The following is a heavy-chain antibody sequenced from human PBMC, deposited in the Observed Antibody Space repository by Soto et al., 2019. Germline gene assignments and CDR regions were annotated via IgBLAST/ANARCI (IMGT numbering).Heavy chain of an antibody. CDR2: ISANNGNT. Sequence: QAQLVQSGTEVEKPGASVKVSCKASGYTLTSYAISWVRQAPGQGLEWMGWISANNGNTNYAQKLQGRVTMTADTSTSTAYMELRSLRSDDTAVYYCARGWGGIVVAGTRLDYWGQGTLVTVSS. D-gene: IGHD6-19*01. J-gene: IGHJ4*02. V-gene: IGHV1-18*01. CDR3: ARGWGGIVVAGTRLDY. CDR1: GYTLTSYA.